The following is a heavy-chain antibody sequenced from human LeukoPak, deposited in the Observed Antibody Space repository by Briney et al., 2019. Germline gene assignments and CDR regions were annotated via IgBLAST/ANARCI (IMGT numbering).Heavy chain of an antibody. CDR1: GYSFTSYW. V-gene: IGHV5-51*01. D-gene: IGHD2-15*01. J-gene: IGHJ6*03. CDR2: IYPGDSDT. CDR3: ARQFIGWWEPQDYYYMDV. Sequence: GESLKISCKGSGYSFTSYWIGWVRQMPGKGLEWMGIIYPGDSDTRYSPSFQGQVTISADKSISTAYLQWSSLKASDTAMYYCARQFIGWWEPQDYYYMDVWGKGTTVTVSS.